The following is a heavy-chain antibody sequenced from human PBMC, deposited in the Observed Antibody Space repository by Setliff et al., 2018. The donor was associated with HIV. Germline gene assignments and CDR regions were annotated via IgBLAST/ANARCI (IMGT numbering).Heavy chain of an antibody. CDR2: LSGSDGST. J-gene: IGHJ4*02. CDR1: GGSISSGDYY. V-gene: IGHV3-23*01. D-gene: IGHD6-19*01. Sequence: PSETLSLTCTVSGGSISSGDYYWSWIRQAPGKGLEWVSALSGSDGSTYYADSVKGRFTISRDNSKNTLYLQMNSLRAEDTAVYYCAKDHTRYGYSSGSPDYWGQGTLVTVSS. CDR3: AKDHTRYGYSSGSPDY.